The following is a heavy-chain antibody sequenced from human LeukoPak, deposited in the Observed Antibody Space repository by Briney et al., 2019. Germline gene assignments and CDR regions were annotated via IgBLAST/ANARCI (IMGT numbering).Heavy chain of an antibody. D-gene: IGHD2-8*01. J-gene: IGHJ4*02. CDR3: ARRLGTVYASIGDDY. Sequence: GGSLRLSCTTSGLTFSTSGFNWVRQAPGKGLEWVASIGPTGFDRYHADSIKGRFTISRDNANNFLYLQMDSLRAEDTAVYYCARRLGTVYASIGDDYWGQGTLVTVSS. V-gene: IGHV3-21*06. CDR2: IGPTGFDR. CDR1: GLTFSTSG.